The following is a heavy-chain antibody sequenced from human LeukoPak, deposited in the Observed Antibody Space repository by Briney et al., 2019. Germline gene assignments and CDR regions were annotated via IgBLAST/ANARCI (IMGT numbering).Heavy chain of an antibody. V-gene: IGHV3-64D*06. Sequence: GGSLRLSCSASGFTFSSYAMYWVRQAPGKGLEYVSGINSDGATTNNADSVKGRFTISRDNSKNTLYLQMSSLRAEDTAVYFCVRGYSFGPYGMDVWGQGTTVTVSS. CDR3: VRGYSFGPYGMDV. CDR2: INSDGATT. D-gene: IGHD2-15*01. J-gene: IGHJ6*02. CDR1: GFTFSSYA.